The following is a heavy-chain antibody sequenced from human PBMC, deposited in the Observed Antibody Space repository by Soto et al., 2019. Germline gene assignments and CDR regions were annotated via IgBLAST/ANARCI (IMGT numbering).Heavy chain of an antibody. V-gene: IGHV1-69*13. CDR1: GGAFSSYA. Sequence: SVKVSCKASGGAFSSYAISWVRQAPGQGLEWMGGIIPIFGTANYAQKFQGRVTITADESTSTAYMELRSLRSEDTAVYYCARDRGRYSTGFRTWNYRHHGMDVWGQ. D-gene: IGHD1-7*01. CDR3: ARDRGRYSTGFRTWNYRHHGMDV. J-gene: IGHJ6*02. CDR2: IIPIFGTA.